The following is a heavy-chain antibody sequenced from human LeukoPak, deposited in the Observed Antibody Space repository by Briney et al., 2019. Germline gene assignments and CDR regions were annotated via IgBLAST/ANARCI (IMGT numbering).Heavy chain of an antibody. D-gene: IGHD3-3*01. Sequence: ASETLSLTCTVSGGSISSYYWSWIRQPPGKGLEWIGYIYYSGSTNYNPSLKSRVTISVDTSKNQFSLKLSSVTAADTAVYYCARVRRSLEWPDHYYYYYMDVWGKGTTVTVPS. CDR1: GGSISSYY. V-gene: IGHV4-59*01. CDR2: IYYSGST. J-gene: IGHJ6*03. CDR3: ARVRRSLEWPDHYYYYYMDV.